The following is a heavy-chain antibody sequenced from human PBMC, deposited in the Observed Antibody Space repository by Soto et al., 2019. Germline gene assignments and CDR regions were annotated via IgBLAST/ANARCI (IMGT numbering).Heavy chain of an antibody. D-gene: IGHD1-26*01. J-gene: IGHJ4*02. V-gene: IGHV1-3*01. CDR3: ARGLGLYYFDY. CDR2: INAGNGNT. CDR1: GYTFTSYA. Sequence: QVQLVQSGAEVKKPGASVKVACKASGYTFTSYAMHWVRQAPGQRLEWMGWINAGNGNTKYSQKFQGRVTITRDTSVSTAYMELSSLRSEDTAVYYCARGLGLYYFDYWGQGTLVTVYS.